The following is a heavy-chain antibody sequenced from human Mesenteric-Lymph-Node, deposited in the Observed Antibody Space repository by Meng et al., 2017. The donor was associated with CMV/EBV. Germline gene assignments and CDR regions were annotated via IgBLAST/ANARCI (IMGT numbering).Heavy chain of an antibody. Sequence: SRYCWRWIRQARGKGLEWIGYIIYTGSTKYNASLQSRVTISLDTSKNQFSLKLSSVTAADTAVYYCARDNPDYDFWSGYMGAWFDPWGQGTLVTVSS. CDR3: ARDNPDYDFWSGYMGAWFDP. J-gene: IGHJ5*02. V-gene: IGHV4-59*01. CDR1: SRYC. D-gene: IGHD3-3*01. CDR2: IIYTGST.